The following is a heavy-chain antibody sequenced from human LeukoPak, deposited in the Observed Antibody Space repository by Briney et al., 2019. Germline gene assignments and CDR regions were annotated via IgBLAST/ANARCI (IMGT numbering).Heavy chain of an antibody. CDR1: GYSISSGYY. Sequence: SETLSLTCTVSGYSISSGYYWGWIRQPPGKGLEWIGRIYTSGSTNYNPSLKSRVTISVDTSKNQFSLKLSSVTAADTAVYYCARVVSGDYGEFDYWGQGTLVTVSS. V-gene: IGHV4-38-2*02. D-gene: IGHD4-17*01. CDR2: IYTSGST. CDR3: ARVVSGDYGEFDY. J-gene: IGHJ4*02.